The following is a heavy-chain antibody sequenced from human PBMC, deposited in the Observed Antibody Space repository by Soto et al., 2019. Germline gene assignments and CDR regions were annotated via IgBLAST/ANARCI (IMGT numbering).Heavy chain of an antibody. Sequence: GGSLRLSCAASGFTFSSYAMHWVRQAPGKGLEWVAVISYDGSNKYYADSVKGRFTISRDNSKNTLYLQMNSLRAEDTAVYYCARDSSRSYYYGMDVWGQGTTVTVSS. CDR2: ISYDGSNK. CDR1: GFTFSSYA. V-gene: IGHV3-30-3*01. J-gene: IGHJ6*02. CDR3: ARDSSRSYYYGMDV.